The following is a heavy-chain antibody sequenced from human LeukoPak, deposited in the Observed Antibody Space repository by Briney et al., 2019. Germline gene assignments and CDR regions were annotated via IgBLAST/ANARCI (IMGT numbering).Heavy chain of an antibody. D-gene: IGHD2-2*02. Sequence: PGGSLRLSCAASGFTFSNYWMSWVRQAPGKGLEWVANIKQDGSEKYYVDSVKGRFTISRDNAKNSLYLQMNSLRAENTAVYYCAKDNGQLLYRHYYYYMDVWGKGTAVTVSS. V-gene: IGHV3-7*01. CDR3: AKDNGQLLYRHYYYYMDV. J-gene: IGHJ6*03. CDR1: GFTFSNYW. CDR2: IKQDGSEK.